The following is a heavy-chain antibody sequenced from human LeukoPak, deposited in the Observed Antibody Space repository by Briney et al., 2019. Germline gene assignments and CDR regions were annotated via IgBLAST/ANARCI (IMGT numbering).Heavy chain of an antibody. CDR3: ARGRFLDAFDI. Sequence: PSQTLSLTCAVSGGSISSGGYSWRWIRQPPGKGLEWIGYIYHSGSTYYNPSLKSRVTISVDRSKNQFSLKLSSVTAADTAVYYCARGRFLDAFDIWGQGTMVTVSS. D-gene: IGHD3-3*01. CDR2: IYHSGST. J-gene: IGHJ3*02. V-gene: IGHV4-30-2*01. CDR1: GGSISSGGYS.